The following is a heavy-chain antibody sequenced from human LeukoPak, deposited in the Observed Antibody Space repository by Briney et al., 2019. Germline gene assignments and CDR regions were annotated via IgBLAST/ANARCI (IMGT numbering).Heavy chain of an antibody. D-gene: IGHD5-18*01. CDR3: ARWDTYMAFDS. CDR2: IYYDGSA. V-gene: IGHV4-39*01. CDR1: GGSLIRSSYY. J-gene: IGHJ4*02. Sequence: SETLSLTCTVSGGSLIRSSYYWGWIRQPPGKGLEWIGTIYYDGSAYYNPSLKSRVTISVDTSKKQFSLKLTSVTAADTAVYYCARWDTYMAFDSWGQGTLVTVSS.